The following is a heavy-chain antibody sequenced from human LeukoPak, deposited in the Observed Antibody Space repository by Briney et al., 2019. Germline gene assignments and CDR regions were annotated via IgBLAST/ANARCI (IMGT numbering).Heavy chain of an antibody. CDR2: INPNSGGT. Sequence: GSVKVSCKASGYTFTGYYMHWVRQAPGQGLEWMGWINPNSGGTNYAQNFQGRVTMTRDTSISTAYMELDRLRFDDTAVYYCARDSGEVPDYWGQGTLVTVSS. V-gene: IGHV1-2*02. CDR3: ARDSGEVPDY. D-gene: IGHD3-10*01. CDR1: GYTFTGYY. J-gene: IGHJ4*02.